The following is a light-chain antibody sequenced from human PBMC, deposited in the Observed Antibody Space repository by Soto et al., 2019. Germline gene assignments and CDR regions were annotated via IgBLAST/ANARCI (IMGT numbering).Light chain of an antibody. CDR3: HSYDSSLTGVV. V-gene: IGLV1-40*01. CDR1: SSNIGAGYD. Sequence: QSLLTQPPSVSGAPGQRVTISCTGSSSNIGAGYDVHWYQQLPGTAPKLLIYGNSNRPSGVPDRFSGSKSGTSASLAITGLQAKDEADYYCHSYDSSLTGVVFGGGTKLTVL. CDR2: GNS. J-gene: IGLJ2*01.